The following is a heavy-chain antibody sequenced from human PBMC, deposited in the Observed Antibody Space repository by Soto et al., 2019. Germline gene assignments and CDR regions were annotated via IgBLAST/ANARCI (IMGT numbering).Heavy chain of an antibody. CDR3: ARVPLTREKCFDWSLSKASEAFDI. J-gene: IGHJ3*02. V-gene: IGHV4-34*01. D-gene: IGHD3-9*01. CDR1: GGSFSGYY. CDR2: INHSGST. Sequence: QVQLQQWGAGLLKPSETLSLTCAVYGGSFSGYYWSWIRQPPGKGLEWIGEINHSGSTNYNPSLKSRFTISVDTSKNQFSLKLSSVTAADTAVYYCARVPLTREKCFDWSLSKASEAFDIWGRGTMVTVSS.